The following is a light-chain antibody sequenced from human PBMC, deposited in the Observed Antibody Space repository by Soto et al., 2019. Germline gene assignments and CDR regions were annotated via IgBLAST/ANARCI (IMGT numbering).Light chain of an antibody. Sequence: EVVLTQSPGTVSLSPGERATLSCRASQSVTSNYLAWYQQRPGQAPRLLIYAASSRATGIPDRFSGSGSGTDFTLSISRLESEDFAVYYCQHYGSSGTWTFGQGTKVEIK. J-gene: IGKJ1*01. V-gene: IGKV3-20*01. CDR1: QSVTSNY. CDR2: AAS. CDR3: QHYGSSGTWT.